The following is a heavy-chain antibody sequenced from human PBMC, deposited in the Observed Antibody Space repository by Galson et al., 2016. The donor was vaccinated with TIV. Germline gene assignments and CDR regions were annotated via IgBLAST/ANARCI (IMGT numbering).Heavy chain of an antibody. CDR1: GFTFDDYG. CDR2: LYFDASDT. J-gene: IGHJ6*02. CDR3: ARDQFRGVDFYYYGMDV. V-gene: IGHV3-33*08. Sequence: SLRLSCAASGFTFDDYGVSWVRQAPGKGLECVAGLYFDASDTYYGDSVKGRFTISRDISKNTFYLQMTSLRVGDTAVYYCARDQFRGVDFYYYGMDVWGQGTTVTVSS. D-gene: IGHD3-10*01.